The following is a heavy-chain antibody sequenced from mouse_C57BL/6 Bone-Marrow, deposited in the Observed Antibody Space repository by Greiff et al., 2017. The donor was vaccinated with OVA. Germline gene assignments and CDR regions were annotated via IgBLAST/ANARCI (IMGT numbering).Heavy chain of an antibody. D-gene: IGHD2-5*01. CDR1: GYTFTSYW. CDR2: IYPGSGST. J-gene: IGHJ4*01. V-gene: IGHV1-55*01. CDR3: ARAYYSNYVGMDY. Sequence: QVQLQQPGAELVQPGASVKMSCKASGYTFTSYWITWVKQRPGQGLEWIGDIYPGSGSTTYNEKVTSTATLTVGTSSSTAYMQLSSLTSEDAAVYDCARAYYSNYVGMDYWGQGTSVTVSS.